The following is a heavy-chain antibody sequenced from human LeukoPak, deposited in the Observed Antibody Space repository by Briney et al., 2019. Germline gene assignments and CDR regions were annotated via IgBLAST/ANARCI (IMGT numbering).Heavy chain of an antibody. Sequence: GGSLLLSCAASGFTFSSYWMHWVRQAPGKGLVWVSRINSDGSSTSYADSVKGRFTISRDNAKNTLYLQMNSLRAEDTAVYYCARDLAYSSGWLWGYDYWGQGTLVTVSS. D-gene: IGHD6-19*01. CDR2: INSDGSST. CDR3: ARDLAYSSGWLWGYDY. CDR1: GFTFSSYW. V-gene: IGHV3-74*01. J-gene: IGHJ4*02.